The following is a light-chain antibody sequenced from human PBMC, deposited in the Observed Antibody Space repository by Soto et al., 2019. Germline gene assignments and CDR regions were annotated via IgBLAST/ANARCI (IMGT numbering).Light chain of an antibody. J-gene: IGKJ5*01. CDR2: DAS. CDR3: QQYDNLPIT. V-gene: IGKV1-33*01. CDR1: QSISSW. Sequence: DIQMTQSPSTLSASVGDRVTITCRASQSISSWLAWYQQKPGKAPKLLISDASNLETGVPSRFSGSGSGTDFTFTISSLQPEDIATYYCQQYDNLPITFGQGTRLEIK.